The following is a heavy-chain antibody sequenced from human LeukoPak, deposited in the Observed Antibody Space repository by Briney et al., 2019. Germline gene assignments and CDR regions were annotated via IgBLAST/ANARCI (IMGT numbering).Heavy chain of an antibody. J-gene: IGHJ4*02. V-gene: IGHV4-59*08. CDR3: ARRGSQYQLLS. CDR1: GGSFSGYY. D-gene: IGHD2-2*01. CDR2: IYYSGST. Sequence: PSETLSLTCAVYGGSFSGYYWSWIRQPPGKGLEWIGYIYYSGSTNYNPSLKSRVTISVDTSKNQFSLKLSSVTAADTAVYYCARRGSQYQLLSWGQGTLVTVSS.